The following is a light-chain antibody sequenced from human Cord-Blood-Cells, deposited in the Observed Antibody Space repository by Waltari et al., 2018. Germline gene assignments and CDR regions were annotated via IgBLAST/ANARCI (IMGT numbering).Light chain of an antibody. J-gene: IGLJ2*01. V-gene: IGLV3-1*01. CDR1: KLGDKY. CDR3: QAWDSSTEAV. CDR2: QDS. Sequence: SYELTQPPSVSVSPGQAASITCSGDKLGDKYACWYQQKPDQSPVLVIYQDSKRPSGIPERFSGSNSGNTATLTISGTQAMDEADYYCQAWDSSTEAVFGGGTKLTVL.